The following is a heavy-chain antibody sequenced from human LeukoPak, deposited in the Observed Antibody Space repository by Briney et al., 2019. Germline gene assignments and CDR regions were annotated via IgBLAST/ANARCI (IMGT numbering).Heavy chain of an antibody. CDR3: ARGRCYFFDY. CDR2: INHSGST. V-gene: IGHV4-34*01. CDR1: GGFFSGYY. Sequence: PSETLSLTCAVYGGFFSGYYWSWIRQPPGKGLEWIGEINHSGSTNYNPSLKSRVTISVDTSKNQFSLKLSSVTAADTAVYYCARGRCYFFDYWGQGTLVTVSS. J-gene: IGHJ4*02. D-gene: IGHD3-10*02.